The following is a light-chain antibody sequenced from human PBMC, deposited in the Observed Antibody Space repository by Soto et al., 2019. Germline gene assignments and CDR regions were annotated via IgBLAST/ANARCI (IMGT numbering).Light chain of an antibody. J-gene: IGKJ2*01. CDR3: QQRSRWPPYT. Sequence: EIVLTQSPATLSLSPGERATLSCRASENINIFLGWYQQKPGQAPRLLLSDASNRATGIPARFSGSGSGTDFTLTISSLEPEDFAVYYCQQRSRWPPYTCGQGTKVDIK. CDR2: DAS. CDR1: ENINIF. V-gene: IGKV3-11*01.